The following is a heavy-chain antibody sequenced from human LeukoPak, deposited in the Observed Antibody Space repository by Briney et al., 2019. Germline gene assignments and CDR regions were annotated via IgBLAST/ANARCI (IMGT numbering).Heavy chain of an antibody. CDR2: IYYSGST. Sequence: PSETLSLTCTVSGGSISSSSYYWGWIRQPPGKGLEWIGSIYYSGSTYYNPSLKSRVTISVDTSKNQFSLKLSSVTAADTAVYYCARPLDGTFVYWGQGTLVTVSP. J-gene: IGHJ4*02. V-gene: IGHV4-39*01. CDR1: GGSISSSSYY. D-gene: IGHD1-1*01. CDR3: ARPLDGTFVY.